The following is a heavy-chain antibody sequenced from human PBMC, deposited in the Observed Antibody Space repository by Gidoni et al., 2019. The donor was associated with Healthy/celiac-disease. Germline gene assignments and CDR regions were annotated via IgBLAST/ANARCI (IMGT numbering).Heavy chain of an antibody. CDR1: GFTFDDYG. CDR2: INWNGGST. J-gene: IGHJ4*02. CDR3: ARQYDYSNYVLDY. D-gene: IGHD4-4*01. Sequence: GFTFDDYGMSWVRQAPGKGLEWVSGINWNGGSTGYADSVKGRFTISRDNAKNSLYLQMNSLRAEDTALYYCARQYDYSNYVLDYWGQGTLVTVSS. V-gene: IGHV3-20*03.